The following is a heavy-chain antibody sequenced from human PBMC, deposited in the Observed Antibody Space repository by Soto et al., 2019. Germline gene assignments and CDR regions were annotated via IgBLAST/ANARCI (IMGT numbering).Heavy chain of an antibody. D-gene: IGHD3-16*01. CDR1: GFPFSNYA. J-gene: IGHJ4*02. V-gene: IGHV3-23*01. CDR3: ARAPSEYIWGSYLRYYEY. CDR2: ISGTTGHA. Sequence: EVQILESGGGLVQPGGSLRLSCAASGFPFSNYAMAWVRQAPGKGLEWVSPISGTTGHAFYADSVKDRFTISRDNSKNTLYLQMDTLRAEDTAVYHCARAPSEYIWGSYLRYYEYWGQGTLVTVSS.